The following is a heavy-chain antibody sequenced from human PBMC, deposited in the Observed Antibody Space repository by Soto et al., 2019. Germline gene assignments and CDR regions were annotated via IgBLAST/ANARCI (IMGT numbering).Heavy chain of an antibody. J-gene: IGHJ5*02. CDR2: ISAYNGNT. CDR3: TREFSGYDSGYNWFDP. CDR1: GYTFTTYG. D-gene: IGHD5-12*01. Sequence: QVQLVQSGAEVKKPGASVKVSCKASGYTFTTYGISWVRQAPGQGLEWMGWISAYNGNTNYAQKLQGRVTMTTDTXTXXAYMALRSLRSDDTAVYYCTREFSGYDSGYNWFDPWGQGTLVTVSS. V-gene: IGHV1-18*01.